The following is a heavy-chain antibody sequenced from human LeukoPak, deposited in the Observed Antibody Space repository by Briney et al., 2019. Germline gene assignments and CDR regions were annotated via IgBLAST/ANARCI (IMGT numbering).Heavy chain of an antibody. Sequence: GRSLRLSCAASGFTFSSYAMHWVRQAPGKGLEWVAVISYDGSNKYYADSVKGRFTISRDNSKNTLYLQMNSLRAEDTAVYYCAKVSDDYVWGSYRYALYYYGMDVWGQGTTVTVSS. V-gene: IGHV3-30-3*01. CDR3: AKVSDDYVWGSYRYALYYYGMDV. CDR2: ISYDGSNK. D-gene: IGHD3-16*02. J-gene: IGHJ6*02. CDR1: GFTFSSYA.